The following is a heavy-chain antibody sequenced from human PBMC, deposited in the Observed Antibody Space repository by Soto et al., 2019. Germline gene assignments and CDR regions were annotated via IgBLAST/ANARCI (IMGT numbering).Heavy chain of an antibody. CDR1: GYTFTSYG. D-gene: IGHD3-3*01. CDR3: ARAIYYDFWSGYYGGFDY. J-gene: IGHJ4*02. Sequence: ASVKVSCKASGYTFTSYGISWVRQAPGQGLEWMGWISAYNGNTNYAQKLQGRVTMTTDTSTSTAYMELRSLRSDDTAVYYCARAIYYDFWSGYYGGFDYWGQGTLVTVSS. V-gene: IGHV1-18*01. CDR2: ISAYNGNT.